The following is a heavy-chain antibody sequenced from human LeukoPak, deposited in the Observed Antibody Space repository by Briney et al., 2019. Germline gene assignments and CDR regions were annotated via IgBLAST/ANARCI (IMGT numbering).Heavy chain of an antibody. J-gene: IGHJ4*02. Sequence: SETLSLTCTVSGGSISSSSYYWGWIRQPPGKGLEWIGSIYYSGSTYYNPSLKSRVTISVDTSKNQFSLKLSSVTAADTAVYYCAREGYGSGSYYNEDFDYWGQGTLVTVSS. CDR2: IYYSGST. CDR1: GGSISSSSYY. D-gene: IGHD3-10*01. V-gene: IGHV4-39*02. CDR3: AREGYGSGSYYNEDFDY.